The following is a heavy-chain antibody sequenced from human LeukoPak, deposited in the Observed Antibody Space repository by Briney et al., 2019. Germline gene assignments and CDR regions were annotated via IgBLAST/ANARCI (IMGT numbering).Heavy chain of an antibody. J-gene: IGHJ4*02. Sequence: GGSLRLSCTASGFTFRSYALSWVRQAPGKGLEWVSATTGSGDKLFYADSVKGRFTISRDNSKNTLYLKMNNLRAEDTAVYYCARYENGGIDYWGQGTLVTVSS. V-gene: IGHV3-23*01. CDR3: ARYENGGIDY. CDR2: TTGSGDKL. D-gene: IGHD2-15*01. CDR1: GFTFRSYA.